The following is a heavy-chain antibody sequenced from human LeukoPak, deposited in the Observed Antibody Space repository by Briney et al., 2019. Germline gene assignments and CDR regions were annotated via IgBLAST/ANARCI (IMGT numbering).Heavy chain of an antibody. J-gene: IGHJ4*02. Sequence: PGGSLRLSCAASGFTFSSYSMNWVRQAPGKGLEWVSYISSSSSTIYYADSVKGRFTISRDNAKNSLYLQMNSLRAEDTAVYYCARVADSSGWYGDYWGQGTLVTVSS. CDR2: ISSSSSTI. CDR3: ARVADSSGWYGDY. D-gene: IGHD6-19*01. CDR1: GFTFSSYS. V-gene: IGHV3-48*04.